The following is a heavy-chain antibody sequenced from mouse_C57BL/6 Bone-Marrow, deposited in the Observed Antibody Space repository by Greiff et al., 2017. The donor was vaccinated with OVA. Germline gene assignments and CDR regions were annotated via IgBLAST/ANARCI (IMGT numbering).Heavy chain of an antibody. J-gene: IGHJ2*01. CDR1: GYTFTDYY. D-gene: IGHD1-1*01. CDR2: INPYNGGT. CDR3: AREGDYYGSSP. Sequence: VHVKQSGPVLVKPGASVKMSCKASGYTFTDYYMNWVKQSHGKSLEWIGVINPYNGGTSYNQKFKGKATLTVDKSSSTAYMELNSLTSEDSAVYYCAREGDYYGSSPGGQGTTLTVSS. V-gene: IGHV1-19*01.